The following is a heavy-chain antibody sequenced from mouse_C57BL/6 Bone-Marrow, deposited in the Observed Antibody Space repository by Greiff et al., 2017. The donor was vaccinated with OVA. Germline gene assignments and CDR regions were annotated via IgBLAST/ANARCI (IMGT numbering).Heavy chain of an antibody. D-gene: IGHD1-1*01. J-gene: IGHJ2*01. CDR2: LDPKSGGT. CDR3: ARGGGYYYGSSIFDY. V-gene: IGHV1-72*01. Sequence: VQLQQPGAELVKPGASVTLSCKASGYPFTGYWMHWVKQRPVRGLEWIGRLDPKSGGTTYNEKFKSKATLTVDKPSRTAYMQLSSLTSEDSAVYYCARGGGYYYGSSIFDYWGQGTTLTVSS. CDR1: GYPFTGYW.